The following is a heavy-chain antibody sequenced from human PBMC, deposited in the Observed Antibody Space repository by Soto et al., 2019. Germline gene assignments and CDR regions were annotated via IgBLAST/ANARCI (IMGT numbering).Heavy chain of an antibody. CDR2: ISVDSGEA. CDR3: SGAITSTCAKTWVDA. Sequence: ASVKGPCKASGYPFRSYGVTWVRLAPGPGLEWLGWISVDSGEATYAQSLKDRLTFTEDASATPAFMELKSLRSDDTALYSSSGAITSTCAKTWVDAWGQGTLVTVSS. CDR1: GYPFRSYG. D-gene: IGHD3-10*01. J-gene: IGHJ5*02. V-gene: IGHV1-18*01.